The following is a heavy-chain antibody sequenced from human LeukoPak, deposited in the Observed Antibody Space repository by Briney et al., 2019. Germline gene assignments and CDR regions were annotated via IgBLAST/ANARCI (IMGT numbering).Heavy chain of an antibody. CDR3: AKDWSGGVADAFHM. Sequence: GGSLRLSCEASGFTFDDFTMHWVRQVPGRGLEWVALISWDGARRSYADSMKGRLVISRDNRKNSLSLQMNGLRSEDTAMYYCAKDWSGGVADAFHMWGQGTLVIVSS. J-gene: IGHJ1*01. CDR2: ISWDGARR. CDR1: GFTFDDFT. D-gene: IGHD3-10*01. V-gene: IGHV3-43*01.